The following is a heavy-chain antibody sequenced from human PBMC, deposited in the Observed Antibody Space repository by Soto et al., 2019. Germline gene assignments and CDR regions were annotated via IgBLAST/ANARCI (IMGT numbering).Heavy chain of an antibody. CDR2: IWYDGSNK. J-gene: IGHJ6*02. D-gene: IGHD2-8*01. V-gene: IGHV3-33*01. Sequence: GGSLRLSCAASGFTFSSYDMHWVRQAPGKGLEWVAVIWYDGSNKYYADSVKGRFTISRDNSKNTLYLQMNSLRAEDTAVYYCARDFVWGDRCTNGVCQNDYYYYGMDVWGQGTTVTVSS. CDR1: GFTFSSYD. CDR3: ARDFVWGDRCTNGVCQNDYYYYGMDV.